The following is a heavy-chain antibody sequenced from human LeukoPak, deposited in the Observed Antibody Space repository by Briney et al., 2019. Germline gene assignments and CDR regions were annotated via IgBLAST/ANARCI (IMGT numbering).Heavy chain of an antibody. J-gene: IGHJ4*02. D-gene: IGHD3-10*01. CDR3: AKDPLVVPSRYGSGSHFDY. CDR1: GFTFSSYA. CDR2: ISGSGGST. Sequence: GGSLRLSCAASGFTFSSYAMSWVRQAPGKGLEWVSAISGSGGSTYYADSVKGRFTISRDNSKNTLYLQMNSLRAEDTAVYYCAKDPLVVPSRYGSGSHFDYWGQGTLVTVSS. V-gene: IGHV3-23*01.